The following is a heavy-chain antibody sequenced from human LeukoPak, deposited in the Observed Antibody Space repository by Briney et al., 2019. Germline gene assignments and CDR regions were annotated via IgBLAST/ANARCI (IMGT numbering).Heavy chain of an antibody. CDR1: GFTFSSYS. CDR2: ISSSSSYI. CDR3: ARDGYDYVWGSYRHHYFDY. D-gene: IGHD3-16*02. Sequence: GGSLRLSCAASGFTFSSYSMNWVRQAPGKGLEWVSSISSSSSYIYYADSVKGRFTISRDNAKNSLYLQMSSLRAEDTAVYYCARDGYDYVWGSYRHHYFDYWGQGTLVTVSS. J-gene: IGHJ4*02. V-gene: IGHV3-21*01.